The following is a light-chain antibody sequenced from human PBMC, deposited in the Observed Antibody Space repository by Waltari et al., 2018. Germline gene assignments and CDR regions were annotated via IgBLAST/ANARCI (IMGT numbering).Light chain of an antibody. Sequence: QLVLTQSPSASASLGASVKPTCTLSSGHSSTVIAWLQHRPEKGPRYLMKVNSDGSHSKGDEIPDRFSGSSSGAERYLTISSLQSEDEGDYYCQTGGHGTWVFGGGTKLTVL. V-gene: IGLV4-69*01. J-gene: IGLJ3*02. CDR1: SGHSSTV. CDR3: QTGGHGTWV. CDR2: VNSDGSH.